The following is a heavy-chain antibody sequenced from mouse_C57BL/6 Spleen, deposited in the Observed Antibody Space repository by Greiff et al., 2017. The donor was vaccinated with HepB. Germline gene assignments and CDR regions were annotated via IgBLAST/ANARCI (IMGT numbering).Heavy chain of an antibody. CDR2: INPGSGGT. V-gene: IGHV1-54*01. D-gene: IGHD2-4*01. J-gene: IGHJ4*01. Sequence: VQLKESGAELVRPGTSVKVSCKASGYAFTNYLIEWVKQRPGQGLEWIGVINPGSGGTNYNEKFKGKATLTADKSSSTAYMQLSSLTSEDSAVYFCARDDYDVLGYWGQGTSVTVSS. CDR1: GYAFTNYL. CDR3: ARDDYDVLGY.